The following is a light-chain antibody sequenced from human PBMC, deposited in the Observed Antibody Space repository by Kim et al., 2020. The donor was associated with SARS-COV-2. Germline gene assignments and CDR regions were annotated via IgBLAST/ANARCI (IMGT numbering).Light chain of an antibody. CDR1: QDISRY. CDR3: QQNDSASRT. J-gene: IGKJ1*01. V-gene: IGKV1-39*01. CDR2: AAS. Sequence: DIQMTQSPSSLSASVGDRVTITCRASQDISRYLNWYQQKPGKAPKRLIYAASSLQSGVPSRFTGSGSETDFTLTISSLQPEDFATYYRQQNDSASRTFGQGTKVDIK.